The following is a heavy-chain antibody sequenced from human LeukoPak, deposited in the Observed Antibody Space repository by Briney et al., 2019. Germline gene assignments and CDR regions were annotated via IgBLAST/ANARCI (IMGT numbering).Heavy chain of an antibody. J-gene: IGHJ4*02. V-gene: IGHV4-59*08. CDR2: IYYSGST. Sequence: SETLSLTCTVSGGSISSYYCSWIRQPPGKGLEWIGYIYYSGSTNYNPSLKSRVTISVDTSKNQFSLKLSSVTAADTAVYYCARGRGSYYESFDYWGQGTLVTVSS. CDR3: ARGRGSYYESFDY. D-gene: IGHD1-26*01. CDR1: GGSISSYY.